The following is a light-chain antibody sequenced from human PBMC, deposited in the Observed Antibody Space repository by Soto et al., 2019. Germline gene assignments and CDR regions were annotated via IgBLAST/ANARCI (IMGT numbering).Light chain of an antibody. CDR2: GGS. Sequence: EIVLTQSTVTLSLSPGERATLSCRASQSVTSTYLAWYQQKPGQSPRLIIYGGSTRASGFPDRFSGGGSGTDFTLTISRLEPEDSGVYYCHCQQFDSSRVYSFGQGTKLQI. J-gene: IGKJ2*03. CDR1: QSVTSTY. CDR3: QQFDSSRVYS. V-gene: IGKV3-20*01.